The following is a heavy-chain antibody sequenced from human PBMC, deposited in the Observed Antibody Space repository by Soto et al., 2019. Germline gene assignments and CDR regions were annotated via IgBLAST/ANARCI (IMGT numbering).Heavy chain of an antibody. V-gene: IGHV1-58*01. J-gene: IGHJ6*02. CDR3: AADSSGYYYYYYYGMDV. Sequence: ASVKVSCKASGFTFTSSAVQCVRQARGQRLEWIGWIVVGSGNTNYAQKFQERVTITRDMSTSTAYMELSSLRSEDTAVYYCAADSSGYYYYYYYGMDVWGQGTTVTVSS. CDR2: IVVGSGNT. D-gene: IGHD3-22*01. CDR1: GFTFTSSA.